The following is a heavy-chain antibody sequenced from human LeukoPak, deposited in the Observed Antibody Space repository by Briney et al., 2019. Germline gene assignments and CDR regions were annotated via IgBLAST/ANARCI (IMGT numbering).Heavy chain of an antibody. CDR3: ASRAYYDSSGLDY. J-gene: IGHJ4*02. Sequence: PSETLSLTCTVSGGSISSYDWNWIRQPAGKGLEWIGRIYTTGTTDYNPSLKSRVTISIDTSKKHFSLKLSSVTAADTAVYYCASRAYYDSSGLDYWGQGILVTVSS. CDR2: IYTTGTT. D-gene: IGHD3-22*01. CDR1: GGSISSYD. V-gene: IGHV4-4*07.